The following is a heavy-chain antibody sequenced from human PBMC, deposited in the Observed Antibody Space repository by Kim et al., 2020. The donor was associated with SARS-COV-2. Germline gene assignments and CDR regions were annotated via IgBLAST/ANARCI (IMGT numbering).Heavy chain of an antibody. CDR1: GCSISSYY. CDR3: ARGFDY. Sequence: SETLSLTCTVSGCSISSYYWSWIRQPPGKGLEWIGYIYYSGSTNYNPSLKSRVTISVDTSKNQFSLKLSTVTAADTAVYYCARGFDYRGQGTMVTVSS. CDR2: IYYSGST. V-gene: IGHV4-59*08. J-gene: IGHJ4*02.